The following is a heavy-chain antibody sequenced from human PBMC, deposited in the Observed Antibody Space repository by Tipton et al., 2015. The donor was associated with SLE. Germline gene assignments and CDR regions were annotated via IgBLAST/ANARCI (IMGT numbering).Heavy chain of an antibody. D-gene: IGHD3-3*01. V-gene: IGHV4-59*01. CDR2: VCNSVNI. CDR1: GFIFSDYS. J-gene: IGHJ5*02. Sequence: LRLSCAASGFIFSDYSMNWVRQAPGKGLEWVGCVCNSVNIHHNPSLNSRVTISVDTSKNQFSLKVNSVTAADTAVYYCARGSPFMEWERNWFDPWGQGTLVTVSS. CDR3: ARGSPFMEWERNWFDP.